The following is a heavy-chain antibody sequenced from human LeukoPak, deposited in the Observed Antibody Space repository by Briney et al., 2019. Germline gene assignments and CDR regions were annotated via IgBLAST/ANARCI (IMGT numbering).Heavy chain of an antibody. J-gene: IGHJ4*02. D-gene: IGHD5-12*01. Sequence: SQTLSLTCTVSGRSMSSGDYYWSWIRQPPGKGLEWIGYIYYSGSTYYNPSLKSRVTISVDTSKNQFSLKLSSVTAADTAVYYCAGGDSGYVGYWGQGTLVTVSS. CDR2: IYYSGST. CDR1: GRSMSSGDYY. V-gene: IGHV4-30-4*01. CDR3: AGGDSGYVGY.